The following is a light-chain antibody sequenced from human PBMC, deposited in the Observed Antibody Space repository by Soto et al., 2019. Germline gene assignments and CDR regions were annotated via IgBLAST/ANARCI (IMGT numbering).Light chain of an antibody. CDR1: SSNVGSYDL. CDR3: CSYAGSRTLDVV. CDR2: EGS. V-gene: IGLV2-23*03. J-gene: IGLJ2*01. Sequence: QSALTQPASVSGSPGQSITISCTGTSSNVGSYDLVSWYQQHPGKAPKVMMYEGSKRPSRVSNRYSGSKSGNTASLTISGLQAEDEADYYCCSYAGSRTLDVVFGGGTKLTV.